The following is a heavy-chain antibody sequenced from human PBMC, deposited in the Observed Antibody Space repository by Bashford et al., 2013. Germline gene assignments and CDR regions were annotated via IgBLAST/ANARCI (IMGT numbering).Heavy chain of an antibody. D-gene: IGHD3-22*01. Sequence: ASVKVSCKASGYTFTSYGISWVRQAPGQGLEWMGWISAYNGNTNYAQKLQGRVTMTTDTSTSTAYMELRSLRSDDTAVYYCARVEKDSSGYYFFDYWGQGTLVTVSS. CDR2: ISAYNGNT. CDR3: ARVEKDSSGYYFFDY. CDR1: GYTFTSYG. J-gene: IGHJ4*02. V-gene: IGHV1-18*01.